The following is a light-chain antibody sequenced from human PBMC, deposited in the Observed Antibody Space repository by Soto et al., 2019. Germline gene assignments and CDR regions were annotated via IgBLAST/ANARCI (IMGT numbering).Light chain of an antibody. J-gene: IGKJ3*01. Sequence: DIQMTQSPSSLSASVGDRVTITCRASQSISSYLNWYQQKPGKAPNLLIYTASSLQSGVPSRFSGSGSGTGFTLTISSLQHEDFATYYCQQSYSTPFSFGPGTKVDIK. CDR2: TAS. V-gene: IGKV1-39*01. CDR1: QSISSY. CDR3: QQSYSTPFS.